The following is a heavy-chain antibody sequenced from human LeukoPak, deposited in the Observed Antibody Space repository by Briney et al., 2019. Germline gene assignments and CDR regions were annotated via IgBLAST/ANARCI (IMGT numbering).Heavy chain of an antibody. J-gene: IGHJ5*02. D-gene: IGHD2-8*02. Sequence: GGSLRLSCAASGFTFSNSWMSWVRQAPGKGLEWVANINQDESEKFYVDSVKGRFTISRDNRKNSLYLQMNSLRAEDTALYYCAKGWLARLVGWFDPWGQGTLVTVSS. CDR1: GFTFSNSW. CDR2: INQDESEK. CDR3: AKGWLARLVGWFDP. V-gene: IGHV3-7*03.